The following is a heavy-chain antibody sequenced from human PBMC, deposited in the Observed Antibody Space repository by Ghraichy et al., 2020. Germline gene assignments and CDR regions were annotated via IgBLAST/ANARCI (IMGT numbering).Heavy chain of an antibody. CDR1: GFSLSTSGVG. CDR2: IYWNDDK. Sequence: SGPMLVKPTQTLTLTCTFSGFSLSTSGVGVGWIRQPPGKALEWLALIYWNDDKRYSPSLKSRLTITKDTSKNQVVLTMTNMDPVDTATYYCAHRREYSSSWYFLFTYDAFDIWGQGTMVTVSS. CDR3: AHRREYSSSWYFLFTYDAFDI. J-gene: IGHJ3*02. V-gene: IGHV2-5*01. D-gene: IGHD6-13*01.